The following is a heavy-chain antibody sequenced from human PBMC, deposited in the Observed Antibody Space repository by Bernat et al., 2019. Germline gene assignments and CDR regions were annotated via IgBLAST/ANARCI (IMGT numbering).Heavy chain of an antibody. CDR1: GFTLSNYG. Sequence: QVQLVESGGGVVQPGRSLRLSCAASGFTLSNYGMHWGRQAPGKGLEWVAVISYDGSNKYYADSVKGRFTISRDNSKNTLYLQMNSLRAEDTAVYYCAKGGDYDSSLILPDYWGQGTLVTVTS. V-gene: IGHV3-30*18. J-gene: IGHJ4*02. CDR2: ISYDGSNK. CDR3: AKGGDYDSSLILPDY. D-gene: IGHD3-22*01.